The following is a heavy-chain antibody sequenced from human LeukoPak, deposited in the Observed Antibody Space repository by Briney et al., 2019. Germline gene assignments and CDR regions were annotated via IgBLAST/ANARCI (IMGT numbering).Heavy chain of an antibody. D-gene: IGHD1-26*01. J-gene: IGHJ4*02. CDR2: IYHSGST. V-gene: IGHV4-30-2*01. Sequence: TPSQTLSLTCTVSGGSISSGGYYWSWIRQPPGKGLEWIGYIYHSGSTYYNPSLKSRVTISVDRSKNQFSLKLSSVTAADTAVYYCARWGPYSGIHIDYWGQGTLVTVSS. CDR1: GGSISSGGYY. CDR3: ARWGPYSGIHIDY.